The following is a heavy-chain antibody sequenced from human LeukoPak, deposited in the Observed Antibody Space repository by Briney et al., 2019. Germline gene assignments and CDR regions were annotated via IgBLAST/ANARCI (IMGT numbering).Heavy chain of an antibody. CDR1: GDSINIYY. V-gene: IGHV4-4*07. CDR2: ITGSGST. D-gene: IGHD3-9*01. CDR3: ARGAYDVLTGTHYNWCDP. J-gene: IGHJ5*02. Sequence: PSETLSLTCSVSGDSINIYYWFWVRQPAGKGREWIGRITGSGSTNYNPSLKSRVTMSVDTSKNQFSLGLTSVAAADSAVYYCARGAYDVLTGTHYNWCDPWGQGTLVIVSS.